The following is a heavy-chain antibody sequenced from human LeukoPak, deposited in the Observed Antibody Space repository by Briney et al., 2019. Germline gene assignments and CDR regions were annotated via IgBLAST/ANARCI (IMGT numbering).Heavy chain of an antibody. D-gene: IGHD5-24*01. J-gene: IGHJ4*02. Sequence: GGSLRLSCAASGFMFSSSWMSWVRLAPGKGLEWVANIKEDGTETYYVDSVKGRFTISRDNAKNSLYLQMNSLRVEDTAVYYCAKEGRSLQTYWGQGTLVTVSS. CDR2: IKEDGTET. CDR3: AKEGRSLQTY. CDR1: GFMFSSSW. V-gene: IGHV3-7*03.